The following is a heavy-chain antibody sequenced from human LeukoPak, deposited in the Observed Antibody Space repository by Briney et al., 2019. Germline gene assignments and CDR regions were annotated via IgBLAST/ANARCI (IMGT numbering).Heavy chain of an antibody. J-gene: IGHJ4*02. V-gene: IGHV6-1*01. CDR2: TYYRSKWYN. CDR3: ARGGNYSFDY. Sequence: SQTLSLTCGISGDSVSSNSAAWNWIRQSPSRGLEWLGSTYYRSKWYNDYAESVQSRITIIPDTSKSQFSLQLNSVTPEDTAVYYCARGGNYSFDYWGQGTLVTVSS. CDR1: GDSVSSNSAA. D-gene: IGHD1-26*01.